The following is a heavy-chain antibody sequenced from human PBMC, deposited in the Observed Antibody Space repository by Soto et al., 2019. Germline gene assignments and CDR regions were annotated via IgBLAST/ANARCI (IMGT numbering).Heavy chain of an antibody. D-gene: IGHD2-15*01. Sequence: SETLSLTCTVSGGSISSYYWSWIRQPPGKGLEWIGYIYYSGSTNYNPSLKSRVTISVDTSKNQFSLKLSSVTAADTAVYYCARVARSAGDIVVVVDYFDYWGQGTLVTVSS. CDR2: IYYSGST. CDR1: GGSISSYY. V-gene: IGHV4-59*01. J-gene: IGHJ4*02. CDR3: ARVARSAGDIVVVVDYFDY.